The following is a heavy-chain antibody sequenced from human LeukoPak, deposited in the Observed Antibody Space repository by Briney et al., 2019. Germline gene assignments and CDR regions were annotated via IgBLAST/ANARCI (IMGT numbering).Heavy chain of an antibody. D-gene: IGHD6-19*01. CDR2: INPNSGGT. CDR1: GYTFTSYD. CDR3: AREGSSGWYGTFDY. J-gene: IGHJ4*02. Sequence: ASVKVSCKASGYTFTSYDINWVRQATGQGLEWMGRINPNSGGTNYAQKFQGRVTMTRDTSISTAYMELSRLRSDDTAVYYCAREGSSGWYGTFDYWGQGTLVTVSS. V-gene: IGHV1-2*06.